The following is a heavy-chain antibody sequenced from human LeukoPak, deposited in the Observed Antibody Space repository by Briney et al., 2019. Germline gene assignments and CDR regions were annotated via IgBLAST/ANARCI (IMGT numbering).Heavy chain of an antibody. D-gene: IGHD4-23*01. Sequence: PGGSLRLSCAASGFTFSSYAMSWVRQAPGKGLELVSAISGSGGSTYYADSVKGRFTISRDNSKNTLYLQMNSLRAEDTAVYYCARDNLLLRWPNWFDPLGQGTLVTVSS. CDR2: ISGSGGST. J-gene: IGHJ5*02. V-gene: IGHV3-23*01. CDR1: GFTFSSYA. CDR3: ARDNLLLRWPNWFDP.